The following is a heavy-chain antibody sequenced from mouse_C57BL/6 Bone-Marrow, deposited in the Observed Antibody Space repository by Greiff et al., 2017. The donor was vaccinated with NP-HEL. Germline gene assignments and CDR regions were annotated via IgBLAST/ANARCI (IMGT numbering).Heavy chain of an antibody. CDR1: GFSLTSYG. D-gene: IGHD1-1*01. Sequence: QVQLQQSGPGLVQPSQSLSIPCTVSGFSLTSYGVHWVRQSPGKGLEWLGVIWRGGSTDYNAAFISRLSISKDNSKSQVFFKMNSLQADDTAIYYCARNGGSMDYWGQGTSVTVSS. J-gene: IGHJ4*01. CDR3: ARNGGSMDY. CDR2: IWRGGST. V-gene: IGHV2-2*01.